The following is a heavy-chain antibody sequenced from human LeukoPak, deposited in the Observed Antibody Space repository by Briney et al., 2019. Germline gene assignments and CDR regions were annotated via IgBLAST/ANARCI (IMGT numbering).Heavy chain of an antibody. CDR3: ARLNNEFDI. D-gene: IGHD2-8*01. CDR1: GYSFTNYW. J-gene: IGHJ3*02. Sequence: GESLKISCQGSGYSFTNYWIGWVRQMPGKGLEWMGVIFPGDSETKYSPAFQGQVTISADKSTTTAYVQWTSLKASDTAMYYCARLNNEFDIWGQGTMVTVSS. V-gene: IGHV5-51*01. CDR2: IFPGDSET.